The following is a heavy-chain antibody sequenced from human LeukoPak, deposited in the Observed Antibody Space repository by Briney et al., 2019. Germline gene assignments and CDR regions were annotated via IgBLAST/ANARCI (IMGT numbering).Heavy chain of an antibody. CDR2: IYTGGTTT. D-gene: IGHD1-26*01. J-gene: IGHJ6*03. CDR3: ARAKKRSGRSRNFYLDV. CDR1: GGSISSGSYY. V-gene: IGHV4-61*09. Sequence: SETLSLTCTVSGGSISSGSYYWNWIRQPAGKGLEWIGHIYTGGTTTNSNPSLKSRVAISLDTSKNHFSLKLSSVTAADTAVYYCARAKKRSGRSRNFYLDVWGKGTTVTVSS.